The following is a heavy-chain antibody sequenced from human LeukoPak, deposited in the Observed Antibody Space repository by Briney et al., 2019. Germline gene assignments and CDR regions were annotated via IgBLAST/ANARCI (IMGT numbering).Heavy chain of an antibody. CDR3: AKDIRGWSSGLFDY. CDR1: GLTGSHNY. D-gene: IGHD6-19*01. CDR2: ISVSGGST. J-gene: IGHJ4*02. Sequence: GGSLRLSCAASGLTGSHNYVSWVRQAPGKGLEWVSGISVSGGSTHYAGSVKGRFTISRDNSQNTLYLQMNSLRAEDTALYYCAKDIRGWSSGLFDYWGQGTLVTVSS. V-gene: IGHV3-23*01.